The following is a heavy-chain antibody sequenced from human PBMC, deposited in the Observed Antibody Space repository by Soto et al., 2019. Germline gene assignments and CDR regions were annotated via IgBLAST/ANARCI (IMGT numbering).Heavy chain of an antibody. D-gene: IGHD1-26*01. V-gene: IGHV1-2*06. CDR1: GYTFIGYY. J-gene: IGHJ5*02. Sequence: QVQLVQSGAEVKKPGASVKVSCKASGYTFIGYYIHWVRQAPGQGLEWMGRINPRSGDTTYAQKFQGRLTMTRYTSISTAYMELSSLSSDDTAVYYCGRDGVGATPLGWFDPWGQGSLVTVSS. CDR3: GRDGVGATPLGWFDP. CDR2: INPRSGDT.